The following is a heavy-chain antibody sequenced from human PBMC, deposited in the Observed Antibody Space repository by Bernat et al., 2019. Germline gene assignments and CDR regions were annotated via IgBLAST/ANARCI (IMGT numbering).Heavy chain of an antibody. CDR3: ARDLPWGFYDSNGYTRPWFDP. Sequence: QVQLVQSGAEVKKPGSSVIVSCKASGGTFSSFTISWVRQAPGQGLEWMGRIIPSVAVANYTQEFQGRVTITADTSTSTSYMELRSLRSEDTAMYYCARDLPWGFYDSNGYTRPWFDPWGQGTLVTVSS. CDR1: GGTFSSFT. J-gene: IGHJ5*02. V-gene: IGHV1-69*08. D-gene: IGHD3-22*01. CDR2: IIPSVAVA.